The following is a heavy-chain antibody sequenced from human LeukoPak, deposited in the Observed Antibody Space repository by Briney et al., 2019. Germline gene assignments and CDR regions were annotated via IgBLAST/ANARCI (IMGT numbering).Heavy chain of an antibody. Sequence: GGSLRLSCATSGFTFSSYWMHWVRHDPGKGLMWVSRINTDGTTIDYADSVKGRFTISRDNTKNTLYLQMNDLRVEDTAVYYCARDWWFDPWGQGTLVTVSS. J-gene: IGHJ5*02. V-gene: IGHV3-74*01. CDR1: GFTFSSYW. CDR3: ARDWWFDP. CDR2: INTDGTTI.